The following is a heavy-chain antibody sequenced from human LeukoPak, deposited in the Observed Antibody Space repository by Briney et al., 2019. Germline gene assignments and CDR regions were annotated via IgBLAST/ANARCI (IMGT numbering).Heavy chain of an antibody. D-gene: IGHD1-1*01. CDR2: IYYSGSP. J-gene: IGHJ4*02. CDR1: GGSLSNNNYY. V-gene: IGHV4-39*01. CDR3: ATWRTAKSGFDY. Sequence: PSETLSLTCTVSGGSLSNNNYYWAWIRQPPGKGLECIGSIYYSGSPYYNPSLKSRVTISVDTSKNQFSLRLSSVTAADTAVYYCATWRTAKSGFDYWGQGTLATVSS.